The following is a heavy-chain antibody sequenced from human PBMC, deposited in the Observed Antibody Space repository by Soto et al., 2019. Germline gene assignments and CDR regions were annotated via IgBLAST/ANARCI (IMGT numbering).Heavy chain of an antibody. CDR1: GYTFTSYY. CDR3: ARDLHGVWGSYRYNRGMRD. D-gene: IGHD3-16*02. Sequence: ASVKVSCKASGYTFTSYYMHWVRQAPGQGLEWMGIINPSGGSTSYAQKFQGRVTMTRDTSTSTVYMELSSLRSEDTAVYYCARDLHGVWGSYRYNRGMRDWGQGTLVTVSS. V-gene: IGHV1-46*01. CDR2: INPSGGST. J-gene: IGHJ4*02.